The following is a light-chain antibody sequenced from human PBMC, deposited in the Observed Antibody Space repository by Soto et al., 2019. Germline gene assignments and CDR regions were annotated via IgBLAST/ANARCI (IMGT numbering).Light chain of an antibody. CDR1: QSLSSTF. V-gene: IGKV3-20*01. CDR3: QQYGTSP. J-gene: IGKJ5*01. Sequence: EFVIKQSPATLSVSPGERATLSCRASQSLSSTFLAWYQQKPGQAPRLLIYGASSRATGIPDRFSGSGSGTDFTLTISRLEPEDFAVYYCQQYGTSPFGQGTRLEVK. CDR2: GAS.